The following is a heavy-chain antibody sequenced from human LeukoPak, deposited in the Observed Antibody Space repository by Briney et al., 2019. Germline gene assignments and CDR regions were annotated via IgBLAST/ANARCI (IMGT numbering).Heavy chain of an antibody. V-gene: IGHV4-61*01. CDR2: ISGTGTP. Sequence: SSETLSLTCTVSGDSISSSDSITNDYWNWIRQPPGKGLEWIAYISGTGTPNYSPSLKSRVTISIDTSKNRVSLNLRSVTAAHSAVYYCARSRRGSTWWGAFDIWGQGTMVTVSS. CDR3: ARSRRGSTWWGAFDI. D-gene: IGHD6-13*01. J-gene: IGHJ3*02. CDR1: GDSISSSDSITNDY.